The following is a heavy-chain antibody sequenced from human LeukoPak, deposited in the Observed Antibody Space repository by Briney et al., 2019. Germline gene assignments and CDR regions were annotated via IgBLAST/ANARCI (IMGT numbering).Heavy chain of an antibody. Sequence: GGSLRLSCVASGFTFSNYAMTWVRQAPGKGLEWVSTINRSGGGTFYAASVKGRFSISRDNSKTTIYLHMNSLRGEDTAIYYCVRDWGYDLWNSYSYGMDVWGQGTTVAVSS. D-gene: IGHD3-3*01. V-gene: IGHV3-23*01. CDR2: INRSGGGT. J-gene: IGHJ6*02. CDR1: GFTFSNYA. CDR3: VRDWGYDLWNSYSYGMDV.